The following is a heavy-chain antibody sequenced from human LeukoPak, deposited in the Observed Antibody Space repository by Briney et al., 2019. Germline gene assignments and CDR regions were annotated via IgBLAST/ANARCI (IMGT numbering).Heavy chain of an antibody. J-gene: IGHJ4*02. Sequence: GGSLRLSCAASGYTFSSYGMHWVRQAPGKGLEWVAFIRYDGSNKYYADSVKGRFTISRDNSKNTLYLQMNSLRAEDTAVYYCAKDPRNSSGWYGTYYFDYWGQGTLVTVSS. V-gene: IGHV3-30*02. CDR2: IRYDGSNK. CDR3: AKDPRNSSGWYGTYYFDY. D-gene: IGHD6-19*01. CDR1: GYTFSSYG.